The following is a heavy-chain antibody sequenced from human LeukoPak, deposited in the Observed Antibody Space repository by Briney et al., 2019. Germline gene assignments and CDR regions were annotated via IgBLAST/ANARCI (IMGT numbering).Heavy chain of an antibody. J-gene: IGHJ4*02. CDR1: GYTFTSYG. CDR3: CLMAKLVGATAYYFDY. V-gene: IGHV1-18*01. D-gene: IGHD1-26*01. Sequence: ASVKVSCKASGYTFTSYGISWVRQAPGQGLEWMGWISPYNGNTNYAQKLQGRVTMTTDTSTSTAYMELRSLRSDDTAVYYCCLMAKLVGATAYYFDYWGQGTLVTVSS. CDR2: ISPYNGNT.